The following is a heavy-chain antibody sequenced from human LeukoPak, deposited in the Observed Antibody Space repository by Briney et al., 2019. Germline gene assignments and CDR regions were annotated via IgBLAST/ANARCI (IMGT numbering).Heavy chain of an antibody. Sequence: GGSLRLSCAASGFTVSSNYMSWVRQAPGQGLEWVSVIYSGGSTYYADSVKGRFTISRDNSKNTLYLQMNSLRAEDTAVHYCARVDGGHDAFDIWGQGTMVTVSS. V-gene: IGHV3-66*01. D-gene: IGHD4-23*01. CDR2: IYSGGST. CDR1: GFTVSSNY. J-gene: IGHJ3*02. CDR3: ARVDGGHDAFDI.